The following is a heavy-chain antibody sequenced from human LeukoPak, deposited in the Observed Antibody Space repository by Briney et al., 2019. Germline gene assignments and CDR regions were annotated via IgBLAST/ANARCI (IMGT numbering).Heavy chain of an antibody. Sequence: GGSLRLSCAASGFTFSSYSMNWVSQAPGKGLEWVSSISISSSYIYYADSVRGLFTISSDNAKNSLYLQMNSLRAEDTAVYYCARDPRYVIWFGELLYFDYWGQGTLVTVSS. D-gene: IGHD3-10*01. V-gene: IGHV3-21*01. CDR3: ARDPRYVIWFGELLYFDY. J-gene: IGHJ4*02. CDR2: ISISSSYI. CDR1: GFTFSSYS.